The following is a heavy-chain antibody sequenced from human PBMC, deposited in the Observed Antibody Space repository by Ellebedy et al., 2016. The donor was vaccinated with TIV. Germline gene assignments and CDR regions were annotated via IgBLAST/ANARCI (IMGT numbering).Heavy chain of an antibody. V-gene: IGHV3-11*01. CDR2: ISSSGRTV. Sequence: GESLKISCAASGFTFSDYYMSWIRQAPGKGLEWVSYISSSGRTVYYADSVKGRFTISRDNAKNSLYLQMSSLRAEDTAVYYCARDARFIDQQHNWFDPWGQGTLVTVSS. CDR1: GFTFSDYY. D-gene: IGHD6-13*01. J-gene: IGHJ5*02. CDR3: ARDARFIDQQHNWFDP.